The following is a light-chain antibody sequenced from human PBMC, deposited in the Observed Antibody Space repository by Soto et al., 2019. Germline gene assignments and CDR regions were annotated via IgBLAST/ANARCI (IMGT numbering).Light chain of an antibody. Sequence: EIVMTQSPATLSVSLGEKATLSCRASQSVSSNVAWYQQKPGQAPRLLIYGASTRATGIPARFSGSGSGTEFTLTISSLQSEDFAVYYCQQYNNWPRTFGQGTKV. V-gene: IGKV3-15*01. CDR2: GAS. CDR3: QQYNNWPRT. CDR1: QSVSSN. J-gene: IGKJ1*01.